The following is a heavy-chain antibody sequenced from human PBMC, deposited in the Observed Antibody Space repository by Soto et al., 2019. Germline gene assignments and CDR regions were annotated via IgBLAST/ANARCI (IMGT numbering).Heavy chain of an antibody. CDR2: ISWNSGSI. V-gene: IGHV3-9*01. CDR1: GFKFVDYA. J-gene: IGHJ3*02. CDR3: ANLVTGDAFDI. Sequence: GGSLRVSCAAAGFKFVDYARHWVRQAPGKGLEWVSGISWNSGSIGYADSVKGRFTISRDNAKNSLYLQMNSLRAEDTALYYCANLVTGDAFDIWGQGTMVTVSS.